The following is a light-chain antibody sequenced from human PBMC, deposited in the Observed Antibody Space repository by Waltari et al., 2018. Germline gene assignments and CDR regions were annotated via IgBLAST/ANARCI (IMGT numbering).Light chain of an antibody. Sequence: SYELTQPPSVSVSPGHTARITCSGDKLGDKYACWYHQKPGQSPVLVIYQDSKRPSGIPERFSGYNSGKTATLTISGTQAMDEAEYYCQAWDSSIVVCGGGTKLTVL. J-gene: IGLJ2*01. CDR1: KLGDKY. CDR3: QAWDSSIVV. V-gene: IGLV3-1*01. CDR2: QDS.